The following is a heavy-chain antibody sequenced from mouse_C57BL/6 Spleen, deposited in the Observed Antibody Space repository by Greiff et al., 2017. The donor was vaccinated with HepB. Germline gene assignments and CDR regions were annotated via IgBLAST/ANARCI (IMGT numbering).Heavy chain of an antibody. D-gene: IGHD2-3*01. CDR2: FHPYNDDT. J-gene: IGHJ4*01. V-gene: IGHV1-47*01. CDR1: GYTFTTYP. CDR3: ARRRKGWSYAMDY. Sequence: QVQLKESGAELVKPGASVKMSCKASGYTFTTYPIEWMKQNHGKSLEWIGNFHPYNDDTKYNEKFKGKATLTVEKSSSTVYLELSRLTSDDSAVYYCARRRKGWSYAMDYWGQGTSVTVSS.